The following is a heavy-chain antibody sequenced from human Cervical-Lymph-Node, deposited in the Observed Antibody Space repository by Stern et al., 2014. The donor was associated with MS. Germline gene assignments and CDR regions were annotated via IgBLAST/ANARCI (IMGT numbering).Heavy chain of an antibody. V-gene: IGHV3-21*01. D-gene: IGHD2-2*01. Sequence: EVQLVESGGGRVKPGGSLRLSCAASGFAFSRNSMNWVRQAPGKGLEWVASIDSGSSYINYADSVKGRFTISRDNPKRSLFLQMSNLRADDTAVYYCARWDVGYVGPLFNANSFDPWGQGTLVTVSS. J-gene: IGHJ5*02. CDR1: GFAFSRNS. CDR3: ARWDVGYVGPLFNANSFDP. CDR2: IDSGSSYI.